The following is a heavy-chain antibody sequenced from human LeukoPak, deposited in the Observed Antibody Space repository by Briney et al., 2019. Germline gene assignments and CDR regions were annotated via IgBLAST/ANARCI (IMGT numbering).Heavy chain of an antibody. D-gene: IGHD6-6*01. CDR2: IYYSGST. CDR3: ARDREYSSSGLVWFDP. CDR1: GGSVSGYY. J-gene: IGHJ5*02. Sequence: SETLFLTCTVSGGSVSGYYWSWIRQPPGKGLEWIGYIYYSGSTNYNPSLKSRVTISVDTSENQFPLKLTSVTAADTAVYYCARDREYSSSGLVWFDPWGHGILVTVSS. V-gene: IGHV4-59*02.